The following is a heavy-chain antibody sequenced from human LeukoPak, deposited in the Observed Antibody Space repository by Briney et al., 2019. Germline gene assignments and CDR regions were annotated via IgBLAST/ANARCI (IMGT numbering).Heavy chain of an antibody. CDR2: INPNSGGT. CDR3: ARLYYDSSGLYYYYYMDV. J-gene: IGHJ6*03. Sequence: ASVKVSCKASGYTFTGYYMHWVRQAPGQGLEWMGWINPNSGGTNYAQKFQGRVTMTRDTSISTAYMELSRLRSDDTAVYYCARLYYDSSGLYYYYYMDVWGKGTTVIVSS. CDR1: GYTFTGYY. D-gene: IGHD3-22*01. V-gene: IGHV1-2*02.